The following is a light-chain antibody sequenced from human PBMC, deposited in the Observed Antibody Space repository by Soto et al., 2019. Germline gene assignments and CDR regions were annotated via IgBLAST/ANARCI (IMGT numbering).Light chain of an antibody. CDR2: ANK. J-gene: IGLJ2*01. Sequence: QSVLTQPPSVSGAPGQMVTISCSGSSSNIGAGYDVHWYQQLPGTAPKLLIYANKKRPSGVPERFSGLKSGTSASLAITGLQPEDEADYHCQSYDSSLSGSRVFGGGTKLTVL. CDR1: SSNIGAGYD. CDR3: QSYDSSLSGSRV. V-gene: IGLV1-40*01.